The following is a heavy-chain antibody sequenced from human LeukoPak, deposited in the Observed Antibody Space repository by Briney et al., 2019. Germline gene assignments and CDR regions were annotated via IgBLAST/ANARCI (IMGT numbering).Heavy chain of an antibody. V-gene: IGHV4-34*01. Sequence: SETLSLTCAVYGGSFSGYYWSWIRQPPGKGLEWIGEINHSGSTNYNPSLKSRVTISVDTSKNQFSLKLSSVTAADTAVYYCVDGMDVWGQGTTVTVSS. J-gene: IGHJ6*02. CDR1: GGSFSGYY. CDR3: VDGMDV. CDR2: INHSGST.